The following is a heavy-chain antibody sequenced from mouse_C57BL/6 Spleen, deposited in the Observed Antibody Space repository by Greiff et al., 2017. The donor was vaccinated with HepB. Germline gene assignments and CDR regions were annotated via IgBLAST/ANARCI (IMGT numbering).Heavy chain of an antibody. D-gene: IGHD1-1*01. J-gene: IGHJ4*01. V-gene: IGHV7-3*01. CDR2: IRNKANGYTT. CDR3: ARYPYYYGSSYYAMDY. Sequence: EVKLVESGGGLVQPGGSLSLSCAASGFTFTDYYMSWVRQPPGKALEWLGFIRNKANGYTTEYSASVKGRFTISRDNSQSILYLQMNALRAEDSATYYCARYPYYYGSSYYAMDYWGQGTSVTVSS. CDR1: GFTFTDYY.